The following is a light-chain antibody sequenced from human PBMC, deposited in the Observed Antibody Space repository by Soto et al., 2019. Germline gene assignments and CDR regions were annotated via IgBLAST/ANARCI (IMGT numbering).Light chain of an antibody. CDR3: LQRSNWPPEHS. CDR1: QSVGIY. J-gene: IGKJ2*03. V-gene: IGKV3-11*01. CDR2: DAS. Sequence: EIVLTQSPATLSLSTGARATLSCRARQSVGIYLAWYQQKPGQAPKLLVYDASRRAAGIPVRFSGSGSGTDLTLTICDLEPDDFAAYYCLQRSNWPPEHSFGQGTKLDI.